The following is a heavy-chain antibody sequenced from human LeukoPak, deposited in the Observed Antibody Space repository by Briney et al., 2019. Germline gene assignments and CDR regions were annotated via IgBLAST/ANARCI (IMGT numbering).Heavy chain of an antibody. CDR3: ARRGPYFDY. Sequence: GGSLRLSCTASGFIFSNHGMNWVRQATGKGLKWISYISSTSADIYYVDSVKGRFTISRDNAKNSLYLQMNSLRAEDTAIYYCARRGPYFDYWGQGILVTVSS. D-gene: IGHD3-10*01. V-gene: IGHV3-21*05. J-gene: IGHJ4*02. CDR1: GFIFSNHG. CDR2: ISSTSADI.